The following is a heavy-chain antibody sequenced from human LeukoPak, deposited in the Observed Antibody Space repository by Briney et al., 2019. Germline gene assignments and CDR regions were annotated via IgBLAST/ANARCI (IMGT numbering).Heavy chain of an antibody. CDR3: AKAEAMIVVEESLFDY. J-gene: IGHJ4*02. Sequence: GGSLRLSCAASGFTFSSYAMSWVRQAPGKGLEWVSAISGSGGSTYYADSVKGRFTISRDNSKNTLYLQMNSLRAEDTAVYYCAKAEAMIVVEESLFDYWGQGSLVTVYS. CDR1: GFTFSSYA. V-gene: IGHV3-23*01. D-gene: IGHD3-22*01. CDR2: ISGSGGST.